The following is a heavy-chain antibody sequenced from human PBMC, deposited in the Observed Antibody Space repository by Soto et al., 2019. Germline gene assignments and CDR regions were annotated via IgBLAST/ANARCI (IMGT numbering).Heavy chain of an antibody. CDR1: GFTFSTYS. V-gene: IGHV3-21*01. CDR3: AREWVPAAIHYYYYGMDV. D-gene: IGHD2-2*02. CDR2: ISSSSTSI. J-gene: IGHJ6*02. Sequence: EVQLVESGGGLVEPGESLRLSCAASGFTFSTYSMNWVRQAPGKGLEWVSSISSSSTSIYYIDSVKGRFTISRDNAKNSLYLQMNSLRAEDTAVYYCAREWVPAAIHYYYYGMDVWGQGTTVTVFS.